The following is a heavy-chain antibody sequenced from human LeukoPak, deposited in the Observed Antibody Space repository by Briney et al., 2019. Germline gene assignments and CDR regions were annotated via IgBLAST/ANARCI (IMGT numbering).Heavy chain of an antibody. CDR3: AKKTPGTYPFDY. D-gene: IGHD6-13*01. J-gene: IGHJ4*02. CDR2: SGTAGDT. V-gene: IGHV3-23*01. CDR1: GFTFSSSA. Sequence: GGSLRLSCAASGFTFSSSAMNWVRQVPGKGLEWVSASGTAGDTYYADSVKGRFTISRDDTKNTLYLQMTSLRAEDTAVYYCAKKTPGTYPFDYWGQGTLVTVSP.